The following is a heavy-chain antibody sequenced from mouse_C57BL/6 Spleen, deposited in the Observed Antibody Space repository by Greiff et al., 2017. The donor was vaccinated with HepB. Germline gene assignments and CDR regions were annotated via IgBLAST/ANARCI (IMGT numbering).Heavy chain of an antibody. V-gene: IGHV5-12*01. CDR2: ISNGGGST. Sequence: EVQGVESGGGLVQPGGSLKLSCAASGFTFSDYYMYWVRQTPEKRLEWVAYISNGGGSTYYPDTVKGRFTISRDNAKNTLYLQMSRLKSEDTAMYYCARQATDYYAMDYWGQGTSVTVSS. J-gene: IGHJ4*01. CDR3: ARQATDYYAMDY. D-gene: IGHD1-1*01. CDR1: GFTFSDYY.